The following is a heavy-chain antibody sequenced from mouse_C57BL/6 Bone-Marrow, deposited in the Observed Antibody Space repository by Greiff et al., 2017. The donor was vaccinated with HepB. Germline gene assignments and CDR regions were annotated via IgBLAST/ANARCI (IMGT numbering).Heavy chain of an antibody. D-gene: IGHD3-2*02. V-gene: IGHV1-59*01. Sequence: VQLQQPGAELVRPGTSVKLSCKASGYTFTSYWMHWVKQRPGQGLEWIGVIDPSDSYTNYNQKFKGKATLTVDTSSSTAYMQLSSLTSEDSAVYYGAREGSSGYFYAMDYWGQGTSVTVSS. J-gene: IGHJ4*01. CDR1: GYTFTSYW. CDR3: AREGSSGYFYAMDY. CDR2: IDPSDSYT.